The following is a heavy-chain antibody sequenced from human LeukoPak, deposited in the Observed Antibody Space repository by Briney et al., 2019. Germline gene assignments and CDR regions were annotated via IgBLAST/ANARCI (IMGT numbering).Heavy chain of an antibody. J-gene: IGHJ4*02. CDR2: ISSSSSTI. D-gene: IGHD6-13*01. V-gene: IGHV3-48*04. CDR3: AKDRKQQLGRGILDY. Sequence: GGSLRLSCAASGFTFSSYSMNWVRQAPGKGLEWVSYISSSSSTIYYADSVKGRFTISRDNAKNSLYLQMNSLRAEDTAVYYCAKDRKQQLGRGILDYWGQGTLVTVSS. CDR1: GFTFSSYS.